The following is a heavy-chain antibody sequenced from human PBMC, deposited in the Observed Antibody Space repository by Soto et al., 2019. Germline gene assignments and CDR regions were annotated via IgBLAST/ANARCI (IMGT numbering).Heavy chain of an antibody. D-gene: IGHD4-17*01. J-gene: IGHJ4*02. V-gene: IGHV1-3*01. CDR1: GYTFTSYA. Sequence: ASVKVSCKASGYTFTSYAMHWVRQAPGQRLEWMGWINAGNGNTKYSQKFQGRVTITRDTSASTAYMELSSLRSEDTAVYYCARNSNYGDSYLFDYWGQGTLVTVSS. CDR2: INAGNGNT. CDR3: ARNSNYGDSYLFDY.